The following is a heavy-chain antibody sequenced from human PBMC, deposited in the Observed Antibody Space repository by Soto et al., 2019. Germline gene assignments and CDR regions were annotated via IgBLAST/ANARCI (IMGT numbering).Heavy chain of an antibody. CDR3: ARVKGVYDILTNYYFDY. CDR1: GGTFSSYT. D-gene: IGHD3-9*01. CDR2: IIPILGIA. Sequence: SVKVSCKASGGTFSSYTISWVRQAPGQGLEWMGRIIPILGIANYAQKFQGRVTITADKSTSTAYMELSSLRSEDTAVYYCARVKGVYDILTNYYFDYWGQGTLVTAPQ. V-gene: IGHV1-69*02. J-gene: IGHJ4*02.